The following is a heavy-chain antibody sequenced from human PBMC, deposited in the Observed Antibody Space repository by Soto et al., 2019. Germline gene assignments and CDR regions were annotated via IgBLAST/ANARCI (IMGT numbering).Heavy chain of an antibody. V-gene: IGHV3-23*01. Sequence: VQLLESGGGLVQPGGSLRLSCAASGFTFSSYAMTWVRQAPGKGLEWVSDISGSGGTTYYADSVKGRFTISRDNSKNTLYLQMNSLRAEDTAVYYCAKAVGTSPTNRFDPWGQGTLVTVSS. D-gene: IGHD1-26*01. J-gene: IGHJ5*02. CDR1: GFTFSSYA. CDR3: AKAVGTSPTNRFDP. CDR2: ISGSGGTT.